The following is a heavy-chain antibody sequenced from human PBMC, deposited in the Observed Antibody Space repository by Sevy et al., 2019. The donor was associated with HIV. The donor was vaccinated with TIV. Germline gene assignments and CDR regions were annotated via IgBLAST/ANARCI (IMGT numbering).Heavy chain of an antibody. CDR3: TRGGGSGWYRPNYFDY. D-gene: IGHD6-19*01. V-gene: IGHV3-49*03. J-gene: IGHJ4*02. CDR2: IRSKAYGGTT. Sequence: GGSLRLSCTASGFTFGDYAMSWFRQAPGKGLEWVGFIRSKAYGGTTEYAASVKGRFTISRDDSKSIAYLQMNSLKTEDTALYYCTRGGGSGWYRPNYFDYWGQGTLVTVSS. CDR1: GFTFGDYA.